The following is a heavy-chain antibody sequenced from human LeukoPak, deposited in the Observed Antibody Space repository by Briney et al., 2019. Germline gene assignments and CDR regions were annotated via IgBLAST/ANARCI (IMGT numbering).Heavy chain of an antibody. CDR3: ARDCFRPGVLRFLEWLPKNWFDP. Sequence: GASVKVSCKASGYTFTGYYMHWVRQAPGQGLEWMGWINPNSGGTNYAQKFQGRVTMTRDTSISIAYMELSRLRSDDTAVYYCARDCFRPGVLRFLEWLPKNWFDPWGQGTLVTVSS. CDR2: INPNSGGT. J-gene: IGHJ5*02. V-gene: IGHV1-2*02. CDR1: GYTFTGYY. D-gene: IGHD3-3*01.